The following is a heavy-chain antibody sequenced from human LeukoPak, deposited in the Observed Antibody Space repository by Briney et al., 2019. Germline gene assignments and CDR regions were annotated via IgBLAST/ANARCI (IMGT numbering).Heavy chain of an antibody. V-gene: IGHV3-23*01. J-gene: IGHJ5*02. CDR2: ISGSGGST. D-gene: IGHD1-7*01. CDR3: AKTPTRITGTTLVAP. Sequence: GGSLRLSCAASGFTFSSYSMNWVRQAPGKGLEWVSAISGSGGSTYYADSVKGRFTISRDNSKNTLYLQMNSLRAEDTAVYYCAKTPTRITGTTLVAPWGQGTLVTVSS. CDR1: GFTFSSYS.